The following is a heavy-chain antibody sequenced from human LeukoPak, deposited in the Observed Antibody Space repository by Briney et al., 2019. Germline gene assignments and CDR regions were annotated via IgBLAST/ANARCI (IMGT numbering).Heavy chain of an antibody. Sequence: WGSLRLSCAATGSTFTKHWMSWVRQTIGKGLECVAKIREDGNEKHYVDSVKGRFTISRDNAKNSLFLQMNNLRVDDTAVYYCVRDYRGGWNDYWGQGTLVTVSS. CDR1: GSTFTKHW. CDR3: VRDYRGGWNDY. CDR2: IREDGNEK. J-gene: IGHJ4*02. V-gene: IGHV3-7*01. D-gene: IGHD1-26*01.